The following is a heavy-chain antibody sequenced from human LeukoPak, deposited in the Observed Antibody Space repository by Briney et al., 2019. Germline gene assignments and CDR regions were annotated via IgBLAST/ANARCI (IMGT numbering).Heavy chain of an antibody. J-gene: IGHJ6*03. D-gene: IGHD4-11*01. CDR1: GGSISSGTYY. Sequence: PSETLSLTCTVSGGSISSGTYYWSWIRQTAWKGLEWIGRIYTSGSTYYNPSLKSRVTISVDTSENHFSLKLSSVTAADTAVYYCARDGGYSNPYYYYYYMDFWGKGTTVTVSS. V-gene: IGHV4-61*02. CDR3: ARDGGYSNPYYYYYYMDF. CDR2: IYTSGST.